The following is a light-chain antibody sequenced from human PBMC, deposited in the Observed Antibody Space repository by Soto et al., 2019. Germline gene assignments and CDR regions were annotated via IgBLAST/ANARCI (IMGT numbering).Light chain of an antibody. CDR3: CSYSGSSALVV. Sequence: QSALTQPASVSGSPGQSIAISCTGTSSDVGGYNFVSWYQQHPGKAPKLMICDVNIRPSGVSNRFSGSKSGNTASLTISGLQAEDEADYYCCSYSGSSALVVFGGGTKLTVL. CDR1: SSDVGGYNF. CDR2: DVN. J-gene: IGLJ2*01. V-gene: IGLV2-14*03.